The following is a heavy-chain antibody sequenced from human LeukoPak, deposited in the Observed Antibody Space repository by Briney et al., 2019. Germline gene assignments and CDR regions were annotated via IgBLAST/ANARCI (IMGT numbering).Heavy chain of an antibody. CDR3: ARSWYLTGYFDS. CDR2: IYYSGST. CDR1: GDSISNYY. Sequence: SETLSLTCTVSGDSISNYYWSWIRQPPGRGLEWIGYIYYSGSTNYNPSLKSRVTISVDTSKNQFSLKLTYVTAADTALYYCARSWYLTGYFDSWGQGALVTVSS. J-gene: IGHJ4*02. V-gene: IGHV4-59*08. D-gene: IGHD3-9*01.